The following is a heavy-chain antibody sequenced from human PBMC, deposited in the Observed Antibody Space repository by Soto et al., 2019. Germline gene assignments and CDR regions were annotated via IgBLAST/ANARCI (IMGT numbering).Heavy chain of an antibody. CDR2: IWYDGSNK. J-gene: IGHJ3*02. CDR3: ARDAPIGGYTTNAFDI. V-gene: IGHV3-33*01. CDR1: GFTFSSYG. Sequence: QVQLVESGGGVVQPGRSLRLSCAASGFTFSSYGMHWVRQAPGKGLEWVAVIWYDGSNKYYADSVKGRFTISRDNSKNMLYLQMNSLRAEDTAVYYCARDAPIGGYTTNAFDIWGQGTMVTVSS. D-gene: IGHD3-22*01.